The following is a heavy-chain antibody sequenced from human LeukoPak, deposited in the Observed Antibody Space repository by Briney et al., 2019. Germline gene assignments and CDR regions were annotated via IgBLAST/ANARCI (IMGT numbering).Heavy chain of an antibody. J-gene: IGHJ4*02. D-gene: IGHD3-22*01. CDR1: GFTFGDYA. Sequence: GGSLRLSCTASGFTFGDYAMSWVRQAPGKGLEWVANIKQDGSEKYYVDSVKGRFTISRDNAKNSLYLQMNSLRAEDTAVYYCARVGYYGSSGYYYWGQGTLVTVSS. CDR2: IKQDGSEK. V-gene: IGHV3-7*01. CDR3: ARVGYYGSSGYYY.